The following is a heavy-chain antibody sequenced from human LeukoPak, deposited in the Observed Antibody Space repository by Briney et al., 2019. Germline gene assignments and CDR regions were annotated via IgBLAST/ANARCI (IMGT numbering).Heavy chain of an antibody. J-gene: IGHJ2*01. CDR2: IKQDGSEK. V-gene: IGHV3-7*01. Sequence: HPGGSLRLSCAASGFTFSSYWMSWVRQAPGKGLEWVANIKQDGSEKYYVDSVKGRFTISRDNAKNSLYLQMNSLRAEDTAVYYCARNPYGDYETPLDWYFDLWGRGTLVTVSS. CDR1: GFTFSSYW. CDR3: ARNPYGDYETPLDWYFDL. D-gene: IGHD4-17*01.